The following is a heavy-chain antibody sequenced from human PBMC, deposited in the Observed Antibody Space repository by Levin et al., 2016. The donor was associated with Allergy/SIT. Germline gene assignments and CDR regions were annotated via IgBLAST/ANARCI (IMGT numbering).Heavy chain of an antibody. CDR1: GYSISSGYY. V-gene: IGHV4-38-2*02. Sequence: SETLSLTCAVSGYSISSGYYWGWIRQPPGKGLEWIGSIYHSGSTYYNPSLKSRVTISVDTSKNQFSLKLSSVTAADTAVYYCARDRVAARPFDYWGQGTLVTVSS. D-gene: IGHD6-6*01. CDR2: IYHSGST. CDR3: ARDRVAARPFDY. J-gene: IGHJ4*02.